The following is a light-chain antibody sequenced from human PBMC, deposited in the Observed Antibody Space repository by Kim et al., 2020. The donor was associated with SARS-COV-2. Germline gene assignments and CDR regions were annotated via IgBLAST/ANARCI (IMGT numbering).Light chain of an antibody. J-gene: IGKJ1*01. CDR1: PVLSKL. CDR3: LQHRSAPWT. V-gene: IGKV1D-17*01. CDR2: AST. Sequence: ATGGRRSNHSWPGRPVLSKLFGWFQQEPGEIPNLLDDASTNFESGGPLRFRGRASRTEFTLIISSLQPEDFATYYCLQHRSAPWTFGQGTKVDIK.